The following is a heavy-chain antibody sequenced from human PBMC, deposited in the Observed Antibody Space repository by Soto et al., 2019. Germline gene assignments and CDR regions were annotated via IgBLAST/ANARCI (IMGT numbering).Heavy chain of an antibody. Sequence: SQTLSLTCAISGDSVSSNSAAWNWIRPSPSRGLEWLGRTYYRSKWYNDYAVSAKSRITINPDTSKNQFSLQLNSVTPEDTAVYYCARDSTYSPYSCSWYRAPNYYYYGMDVWGQGTTVTVSS. V-gene: IGHV6-1*01. CDR3: ARDSTYSPYSCSWYRAPNYYYYGMDV. CDR1: GDSVSSNSAA. D-gene: IGHD6-13*01. CDR2: TYYRSKWYN. J-gene: IGHJ6*02.